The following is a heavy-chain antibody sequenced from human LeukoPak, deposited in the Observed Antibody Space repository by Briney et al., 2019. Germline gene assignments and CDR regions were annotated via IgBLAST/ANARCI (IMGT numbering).Heavy chain of an antibody. D-gene: IGHD6-6*01. J-gene: IGHJ6*02. Sequence: GSLRLSCAVSGFTVSSNYMSWVRQAPGKGLEWVSVIYSGGSTYYADSVKGRFTISRDNSKNTLYLQMNSLRAEDTAVYYCAREQSEYSSSSGGYYYGMDVWGQGTTVTVSS. CDR3: AREQSEYSSSSGGYYYGMDV. CDR2: IYSGGST. CDR1: GFTVSSNY. V-gene: IGHV3-53*01.